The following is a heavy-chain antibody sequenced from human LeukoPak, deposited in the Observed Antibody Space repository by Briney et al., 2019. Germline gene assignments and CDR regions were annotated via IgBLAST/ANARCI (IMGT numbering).Heavy chain of an antibody. V-gene: IGHV4-30-4*01. Sequence: SQTLSLTCKVSGGSISSGDYNWGWIRQPPGKGLEWIGYIYYSGSTYYNPSLQSRVIISVDTSKNQFSLKLTSVTAADTAVYYCARALYSMSTESTERVCLYWGRGTLVTVSS. D-gene: IGHD5/OR15-5a*01. J-gene: IGHJ4*02. CDR2: IYYSGST. CDR1: GGSISSGDYN. CDR3: ARALYSMSTESTERVCLY.